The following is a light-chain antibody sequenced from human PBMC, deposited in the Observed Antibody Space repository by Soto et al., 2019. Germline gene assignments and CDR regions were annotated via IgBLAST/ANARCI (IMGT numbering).Light chain of an antibody. V-gene: IGKV3-15*01. CDR3: QQYNNWPGT. Sequence: EIVMTQSPATRSVSPGERATLSCRASQSVSSNLAWYQQKPGQAPRLLIYGASTRATGIPARFSGSGSGTEFKLTISSLQSEDFAVYYCQQYNNWPGTFGQGTKVEIK. CDR1: QSVSSN. CDR2: GAS. J-gene: IGKJ1*01.